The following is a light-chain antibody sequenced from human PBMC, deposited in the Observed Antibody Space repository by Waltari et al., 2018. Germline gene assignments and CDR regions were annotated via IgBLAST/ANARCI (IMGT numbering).Light chain of an antibody. J-gene: IGKJ1*01. CDR1: QSVSRS. Sequence: EIVLTQSPGTLSLSPGERATLSCRASQSVSRSLAWYQQKPGQAPRLLIYGASNRAAGIPDRFSGSGSGTDFSLTISRLEPEDFAVYYCRHYVRLPATFGQGTKVEIK. CDR3: RHYVRLPAT. CDR2: GAS. V-gene: IGKV3-20*01.